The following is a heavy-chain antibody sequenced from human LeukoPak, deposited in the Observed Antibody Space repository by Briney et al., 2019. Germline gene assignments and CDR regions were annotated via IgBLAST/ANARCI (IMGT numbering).Heavy chain of an antibody. CDR1: GDTFTSYG. CDR2: ISAYNGNT. D-gene: IGHD3-16*01. J-gene: IGHJ4*02. Sequence: ASVKVSCKASGDTFTSYGISWVRQAPGQGVEWMGWISAYNGNTNYAQKLQGRVTMTTDTSTSTAYMELRSLRSDDTAVYYCARESQSWADPPFDYWGQGTLVTVSS. CDR3: ARESQSWADPPFDY. V-gene: IGHV1-18*01.